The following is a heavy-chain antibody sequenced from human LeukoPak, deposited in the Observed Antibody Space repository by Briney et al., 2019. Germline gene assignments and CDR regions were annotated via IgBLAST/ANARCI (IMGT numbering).Heavy chain of an antibody. CDR1: GGSFSGYY. CDR3: ARGRRSSSSYRLPRYYYYYMDV. D-gene: IGHD6-6*01. V-gene: IGHV4-34*01. Sequence: SEILSLTCAVYGGSFSGYYWSWIRQPPGKGLEWIGEINHSGSTNYNPSLKSRVTISVDTSKNQFSLKLSSVTAADTAVYYCARGRRSSSSYRLPRYYYYYMDVWGKGTTVTVSS. CDR2: INHSGST. J-gene: IGHJ6*03.